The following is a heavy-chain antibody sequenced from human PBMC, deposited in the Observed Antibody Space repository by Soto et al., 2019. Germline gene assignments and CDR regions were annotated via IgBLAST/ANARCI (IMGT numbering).Heavy chain of an antibody. CDR3: ARDALTGTTYYYYYYMDV. CDR2: ISAYNGNT. CDR1: GYTFTSYG. J-gene: IGHJ6*03. D-gene: IGHD1-7*01. V-gene: IGHV1-18*01. Sequence: ASVKVSCKASGYTFTSYGISWVRQAPGQGLEWMGWISAYNGNTNYAQKLQGRVTMTTDTSTSTAYMELRSLRSDDTAVYYCARDALTGTTYYYYYYMDVWGQGTTVTVSS.